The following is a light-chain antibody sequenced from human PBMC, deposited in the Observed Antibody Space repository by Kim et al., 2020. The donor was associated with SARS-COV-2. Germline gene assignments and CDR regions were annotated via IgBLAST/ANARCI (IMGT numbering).Light chain of an antibody. Sequence: QSALTQPASVSGSPGQSITISCSGTSTDDATYDLVSWYQQHPGKVPRLIIYDLTKRPSGVSNRFSGSKSGDTASLTISGLEADDEADYYCCSYVGDRRFLFGGGTQLTVL. V-gene: IGLV2-23*02. CDR3: CSYVGDRRFL. CDR2: DLT. J-gene: IGLJ2*01. CDR1: STDDATYDL.